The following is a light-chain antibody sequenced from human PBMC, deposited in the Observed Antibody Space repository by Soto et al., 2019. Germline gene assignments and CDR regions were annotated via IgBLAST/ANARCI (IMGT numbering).Light chain of an antibody. CDR3: QQYNSYSPWT. V-gene: IGKV1-5*01. CDR2: DAS. CDR1: QSISSR. Sequence: DIQMTQSPSTLSASVGDRVTITRRASQSISSRLAWYQQIPGKAPKLLIFDASNLEGGVPSRFSGSGSGTEFTLTISSLQPNDCATYYCQQYNSYSPWTFGPGTKVEIK. J-gene: IGKJ1*01.